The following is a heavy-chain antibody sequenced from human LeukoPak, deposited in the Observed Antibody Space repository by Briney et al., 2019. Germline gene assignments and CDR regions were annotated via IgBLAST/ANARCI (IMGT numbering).Heavy chain of an antibody. V-gene: IGHV4-59*08. CDR3: ARPLSISGYYYDAFDI. CDR2: IYYSGST. CDR1: GFTFSTYA. D-gene: IGHD3-22*01. J-gene: IGHJ3*02. Sequence: GSLRLSCAASGFTFSTYAMSWVRQPPGKGLEWIGYIYYSGSTNYNPSLKSRVTISVDTSKNQFSLKLSSVTAADTAVYYCARPLSISGYYYDAFDIWGQGTMVTVSS.